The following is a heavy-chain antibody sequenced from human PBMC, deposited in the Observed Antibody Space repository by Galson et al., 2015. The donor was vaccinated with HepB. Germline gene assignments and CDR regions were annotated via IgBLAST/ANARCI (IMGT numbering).Heavy chain of an antibody. Sequence: SVKVSCKASGYTFTSYGISWVRQAPGQGLEWMGIINPSGGSTSYAQKFQGRVTMTRDTSTSTVYMELSSLRSEDTAVYYCARDLFSYGSTFDYWGQGTLVTVSS. CDR1: GYTFTSYG. CDR2: INPSGGST. D-gene: IGHD5-18*01. CDR3: ARDLFSYGSTFDY. J-gene: IGHJ4*02. V-gene: IGHV1-46*01.